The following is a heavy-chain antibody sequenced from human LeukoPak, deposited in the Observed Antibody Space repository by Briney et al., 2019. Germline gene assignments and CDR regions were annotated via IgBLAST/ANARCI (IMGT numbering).Heavy chain of an antibody. CDR2: IYYSGST. J-gene: IGHJ4*02. CDR1: GGSISSGGYY. D-gene: IGHD1-26*01. Sequence: SETLSLTCTVSGGSISSGGYYWSWIRQHPGKGLEWIGYIYYSGSTYYNPSLKSRVTISVDTSKNQFSLKLSSVTAADTAVYYSARTPWGLNYFDYWGQGTLVTVSS. CDR3: ARTPWGLNYFDY. V-gene: IGHV4-31*03.